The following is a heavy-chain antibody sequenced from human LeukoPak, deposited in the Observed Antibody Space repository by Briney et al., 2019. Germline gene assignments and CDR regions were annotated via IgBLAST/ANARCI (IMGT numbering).Heavy chain of an antibody. Sequence: SETLSLTCAVYGGSFSGYYWSWIRQPPGKGLEWIGEINHSGSTNYNPSLKSRVTISVDTSKNQFSLKLSSVTAADTAVHYCARHGGGFGLWFGELSHFDYWGQGTLVTVSS. D-gene: IGHD3-10*01. CDR1: GGSFSGYY. CDR2: INHSGST. CDR3: ARHGGGFGLWFGELSHFDY. V-gene: IGHV4-34*01. J-gene: IGHJ4*02.